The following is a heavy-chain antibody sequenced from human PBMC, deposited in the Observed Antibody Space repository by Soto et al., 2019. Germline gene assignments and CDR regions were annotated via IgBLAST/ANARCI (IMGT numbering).Heavy chain of an antibody. V-gene: IGHV3-7*01. CDR1: GFTFSSYW. J-gene: IGHJ4*02. CDR2: IKQDGSEK. D-gene: IGHD6-19*01. Sequence: GGSLRLSCAASGFTFSSYWMSWVRQAPGKGLEWVANIKQDGSEKYYVDSVKGRFTISRDNAKNSLYLQMNSLRAEDTAVYYCARDVGSGWPGVFDYWGQGTLVTVSS. CDR3: ARDVGSGWPGVFDY.